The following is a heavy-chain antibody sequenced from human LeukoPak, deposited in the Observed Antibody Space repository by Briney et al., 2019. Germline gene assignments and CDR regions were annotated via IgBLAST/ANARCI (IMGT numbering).Heavy chain of an antibody. D-gene: IGHD6-19*01. CDR3: SGDLRYVSGWSATGMDV. Sequence: ASVKVSCKASGYTFTSHGISWVRQAPGQGLEWMGWISTYNGNTYYAQKLQGRVSMTTDTSTNTHYMDLRRLRSDDTAVYYCSGDLRYVSGWSATGMDVWGKGSTVTISS. CDR2: ISTYNGNT. CDR1: GYTFTSHG. J-gene: IGHJ6*01. V-gene: IGHV1-18*01.